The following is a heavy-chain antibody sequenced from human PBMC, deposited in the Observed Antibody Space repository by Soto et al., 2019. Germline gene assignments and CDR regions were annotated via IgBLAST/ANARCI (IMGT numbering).Heavy chain of an antibody. Sequence: QVQLQESGPGLVKPSETLSLTCTVSGGSVSSGNYYWSWIRQPPGKGLEWIGYLYDSGSTDYNPSLKSRDTISVDTSKNQFALKLSSVTAADTAVYYCARNVKGLVLSYYNGMDVWGQGTTVTVSS. CDR2: LYDSGST. J-gene: IGHJ6*01. CDR1: GGSVSSGNYY. CDR3: ARNVKGLVLSYYNGMDV. V-gene: IGHV4-61*01. D-gene: IGHD3-9*01.